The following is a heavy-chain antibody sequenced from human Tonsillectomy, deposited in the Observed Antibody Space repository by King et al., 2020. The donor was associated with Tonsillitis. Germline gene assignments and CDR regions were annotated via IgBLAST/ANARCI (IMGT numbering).Heavy chain of an antibody. D-gene: IGHD2-15*01. CDR3: AKGPSMVVVVALDY. CDR2: SSGSGGST. Sequence: DVQLVESGGGLVQPGGSLRLSCAASGFTFSSYAMSWVRQAPGKGLEWVSASSGSGGSTYYAVSVKGRFTISRDNSKNTLYLQMNSLRAEDPAVYYCAKGPSMVVVVALDYWGQGTLVTVSS. J-gene: IGHJ4*02. CDR1: GFTFSSYA. V-gene: IGHV3-23*04.